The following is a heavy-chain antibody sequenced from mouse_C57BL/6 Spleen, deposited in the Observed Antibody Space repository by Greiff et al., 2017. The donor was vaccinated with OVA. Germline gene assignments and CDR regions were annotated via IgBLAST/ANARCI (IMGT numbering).Heavy chain of an antibody. V-gene: IGHV3-6*01. J-gene: IGHJ2*01. CDR3: ARVEQLAYYDSGFDY. D-gene: IGHD2-4*01. CDR1: GYSITSGYY. Sequence: EVQLQESGPGLVKPSQSLSLTCSVTGYSITSGYYWNWIRQFPGNKLEWMGYISYDGSNNYNPSLKNRISITRDTSKNQFFLKLNSVTTEDTATYYCARVEQLAYYDSGFDYWGQGTTLTVSS. CDR2: ISYDGSN.